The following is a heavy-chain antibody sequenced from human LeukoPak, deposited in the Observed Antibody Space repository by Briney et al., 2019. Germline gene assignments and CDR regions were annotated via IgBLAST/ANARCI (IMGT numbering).Heavy chain of an antibody. J-gene: IGHJ4*02. CDR1: GGSISSGSYY. Sequence: KPSQTLSLTCTVSGGSISSGSYYWSWIRQPAGKGLEWIGRIYTSGSTNYNPSLKSRVTISVDTSKNQFSLKLSSVTAADTAVYYCAREWASYSSSWVTILRYFDYWGQGTLVTVSS. CDR3: AREWASYSSSWVTILRYFDY. V-gene: IGHV4-61*02. CDR2: IYTSGST. D-gene: IGHD6-13*01.